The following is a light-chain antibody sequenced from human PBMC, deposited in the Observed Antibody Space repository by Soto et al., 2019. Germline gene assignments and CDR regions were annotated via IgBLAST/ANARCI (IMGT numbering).Light chain of an antibody. CDR2: DNN. V-gene: IGLV1-51*01. Sequence: QSVLTQPPSVSAAPGQKVTISCSGSNSNIGDNYVSWYRLLPGAAPNLLIYDNNKRPSGIPDRCSGSKSGTAATLRITGRQTGDEADYYCGTWDGSMTAVVFGGGTKLTVL. CDR3: GTWDGSMTAVV. CDR1: NSNIGDNY. J-gene: IGLJ2*01.